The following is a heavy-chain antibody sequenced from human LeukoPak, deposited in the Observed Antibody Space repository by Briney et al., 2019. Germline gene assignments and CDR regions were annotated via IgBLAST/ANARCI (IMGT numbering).Heavy chain of an antibody. CDR1: GFTFSTYE. J-gene: IGHJ4*02. Sequence: PPGGSLRLSCAASGFTFSTYEMTWVRQSPGKGLEWVSYISSSGSTIYYADSVKGRFTISRDNARNSLYLQMNSLRAEDTAVYYCARDNYDSSGPYYFDYWGQGTLVTVSS. V-gene: IGHV3-48*03. D-gene: IGHD3-22*01. CDR2: ISSSGSTI. CDR3: ARDNYDSSGPYYFDY.